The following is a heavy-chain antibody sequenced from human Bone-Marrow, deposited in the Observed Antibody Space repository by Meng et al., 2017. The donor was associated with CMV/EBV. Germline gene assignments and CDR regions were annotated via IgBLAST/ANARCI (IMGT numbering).Heavy chain of an antibody. V-gene: IGHV3-21*01. J-gene: IGHJ4*02. Sequence: ETLSLTCAASGFTFSSYSMNWVRQAPGKGLEWVSSISSSSSYIYYADSVKGRFTISRDNAKNSLYLQMNSLRAEDTAVYYCARENSFSSSSDLDYWVQGTLVTVSS. D-gene: IGHD6-6*01. CDR3: ARENSFSSSSDLDY. CDR2: ISSSSSYI. CDR1: GFTFSSYS.